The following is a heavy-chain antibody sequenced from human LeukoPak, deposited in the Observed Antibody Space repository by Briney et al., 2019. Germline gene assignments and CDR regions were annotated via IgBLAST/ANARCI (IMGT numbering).Heavy chain of an antibody. J-gene: IGHJ6*03. V-gene: IGHV3-30*04. CDR3: AKKWGRYYYYYYMDV. Sequence: GGSLRLSCAASGFTFSSYAMHWVRQAPGKGLEWVAVISYDGSNKYYADSVKGRFTISRDNSKNTLYLQMNSLRAEDTAVYYCAKKWGRYYYYYYMDVWGKGTTVTVSS. CDR1: GFTFSSYA. CDR2: ISYDGSNK. D-gene: IGHD7-27*01.